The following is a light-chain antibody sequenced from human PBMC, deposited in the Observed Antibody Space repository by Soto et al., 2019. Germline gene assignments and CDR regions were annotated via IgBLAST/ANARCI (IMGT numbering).Light chain of an antibody. CDR3: QNYNSALT. Sequence: DIQMTQSPSSLSASVGDRVTITCRASQGISNYLDWYQQKPGKVPKLLIYAASTLQSGVPSRFSDSGSGTDFTLTISSLQPEDVATYYCQNYNSALTCGGGTKVEIK. CDR1: QGISNY. J-gene: IGKJ4*01. V-gene: IGKV1-27*01. CDR2: AAS.